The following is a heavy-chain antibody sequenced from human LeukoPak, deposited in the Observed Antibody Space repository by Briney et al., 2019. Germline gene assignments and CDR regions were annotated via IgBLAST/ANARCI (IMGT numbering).Heavy chain of an antibody. CDR3: AKDFRIGYSAHFDY. CDR1: GFTVNNNY. D-gene: IGHD2-21*01. Sequence: GGSLRLSCAASGFTVNNNYMSRVRQAPGKGLEWVSVIYSGDITYYADSVKGRFTISRDNSKNTLYLQMDSLRGEDTAVYYCAKDFRIGYSAHFDYWGQGALVTVSS. CDR2: IYSGDIT. J-gene: IGHJ4*02. V-gene: IGHV3-53*01.